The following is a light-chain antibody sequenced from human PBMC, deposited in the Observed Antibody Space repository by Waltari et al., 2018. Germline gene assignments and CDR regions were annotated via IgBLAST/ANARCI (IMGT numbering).Light chain of an antibody. V-gene: IGKV4-1*01. CDR3: QQYYSTPYT. CDR1: QSVLYSSNNKNY. J-gene: IGKJ2*01. Sequence: DIVMTQSPDSLAVSLGERATINCKPSQSVLYSSNNKNYLAWYQHKPGQPPKLLIYWASTRESGVPDRFSDSGSGTDFTLTISSLQAEDVAIYYCQQYYSTPYTFGQGTKLEIK. CDR2: WAS.